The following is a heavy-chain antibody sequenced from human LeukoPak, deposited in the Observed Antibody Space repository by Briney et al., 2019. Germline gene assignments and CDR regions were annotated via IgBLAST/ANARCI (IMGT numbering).Heavy chain of an antibody. Sequence: PGESLKISCKGSGYNFTNYWIAWVRQMPGRGREWMGIIYPGDSETRYSPSFQGQVTISADKSISTAYLQWSSLRASDTAMFYCSRLKQYDWNLNVMDVWGQGTTVTVSS. D-gene: IGHD1-7*01. CDR2: IYPGDSET. V-gene: IGHV5-51*01. CDR3: SRLKQYDWNLNVMDV. J-gene: IGHJ6*02. CDR1: GYNFTNYW.